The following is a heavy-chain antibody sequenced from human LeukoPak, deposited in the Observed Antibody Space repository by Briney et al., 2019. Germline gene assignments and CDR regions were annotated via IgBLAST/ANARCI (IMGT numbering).Heavy chain of an antibody. J-gene: IGHJ4*02. V-gene: IGHV1-3*01. CDR3: ARDGYCSGGSCPGDY. CDR2: INAGNGNT. CDR1: GGTFSSYA. Sequence: ASVKVSCKASGGTFSSYAISWVRQAPGQRLEWMGWINAGNGNTKYSQKFQGRVTITRDTSASTAYMELSSLRSEDTAVYYCARDGYCSGGSCPGDYWGQGTLVTVSS. D-gene: IGHD2-15*01.